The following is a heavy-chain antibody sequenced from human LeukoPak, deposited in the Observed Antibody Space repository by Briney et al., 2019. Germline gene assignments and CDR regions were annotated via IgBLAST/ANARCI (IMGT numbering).Heavy chain of an antibody. CDR2: ISYDGSNK. CDR1: GFTFSSYG. Sequence: PGGSLRLSCAASGFTFSSYGMHWVRQAPGKGLEWVAVISYDGSNKYYADSVKGRFTISRDNSKNTLYLQMNSLRAEDTAVYYCAKSHGNFDYWGQGTLVTVSS. CDR3: AKSHGNFDY. D-gene: IGHD1-14*01. J-gene: IGHJ4*02. V-gene: IGHV3-30*18.